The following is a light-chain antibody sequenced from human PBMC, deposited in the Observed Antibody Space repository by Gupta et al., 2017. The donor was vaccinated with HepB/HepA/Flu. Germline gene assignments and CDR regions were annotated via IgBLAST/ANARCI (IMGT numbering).Light chain of an antibody. CDR2: DVT. V-gene: IGLV2-11*03. CDR1: SDDPADYNF. CDR3: SSYAGSNTWV. J-gene: IGLJ3*02. Sequence: ALGQSVTISCTGTSDDPADYNFVSWYQQYPDNAPRLVIYDVTRQPSGVPDRFSGSKVANTASLSISGLQADDEADYYCSSYAGSNTWVFGGGTKLTVL.